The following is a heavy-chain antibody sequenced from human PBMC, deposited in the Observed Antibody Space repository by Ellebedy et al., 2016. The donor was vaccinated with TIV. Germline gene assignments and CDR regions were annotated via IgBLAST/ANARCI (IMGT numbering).Heavy chain of an antibody. Sequence: AASVKVSCKASGGPFSNGVSWVRQAPGQGLEWMGGITASFGTSKFAAKFQDRVTFTADESTNTAYLQLDRLRPDDTALYYCANSGLFCSGVSCYNDVWGQGTLVTVSS. CDR3: ANSGLFCSGVSCYNDV. V-gene: IGHV1-69*13. CDR1: GGPFSNG. D-gene: IGHD2-15*01. CDR2: ITASFGTS. J-gene: IGHJ4*02.